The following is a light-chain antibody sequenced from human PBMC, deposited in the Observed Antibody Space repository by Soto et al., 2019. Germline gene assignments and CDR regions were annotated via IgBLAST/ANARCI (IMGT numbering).Light chain of an antibody. CDR3: QQSYNAPFN. J-gene: IGKJ3*01. V-gene: IGKV1-39*01. CDR1: QTIDRY. CDR2: AAS. Sequence: QMTPSPSSLSASVGDTVTITCRASQTIDRYLNWFQQKSGQAPKLLMNAASTLRSGVPSRFSASGSGTDFTLTISSLQTDDYATYYCQQSYNAPFNFGPGTKVDIK.